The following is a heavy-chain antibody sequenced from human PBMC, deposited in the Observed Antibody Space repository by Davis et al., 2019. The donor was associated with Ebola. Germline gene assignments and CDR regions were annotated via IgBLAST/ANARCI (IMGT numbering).Heavy chain of an antibody. Sequence: ASVKVSCKASGYPFTSYGISWVRQAPGQGLEWLGWITAHNGNTDYAQKVQGRVTMSTDTSTTTAYLDLRSLRSDDTAVYYCARGTTVTTDPYYYYMDVWGKGTTVTVSS. CDR1: GYPFTSYG. CDR2: ITAHNGNT. J-gene: IGHJ6*03. D-gene: IGHD4-11*01. CDR3: ARGTTVTTDPYYYYMDV. V-gene: IGHV1-18*04.